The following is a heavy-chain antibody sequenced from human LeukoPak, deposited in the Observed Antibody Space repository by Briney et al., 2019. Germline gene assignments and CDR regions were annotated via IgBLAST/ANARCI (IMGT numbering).Heavy chain of an antibody. CDR3: ARLGTSAYFDY. Sequence: GGSLRLSCAASGFTFSSYSMNWVRQAPGKGLEWVSSISSSSSYIYYANSVKGRFTISRDNAKNSLYLQMNSLRAEDTAVYYCARLGTSAYFDYWGQGTLVTVSS. J-gene: IGHJ4*02. V-gene: IGHV3-21*01. CDR2: ISSSSSYI. CDR1: GFTFSSYS. D-gene: IGHD1-1*01.